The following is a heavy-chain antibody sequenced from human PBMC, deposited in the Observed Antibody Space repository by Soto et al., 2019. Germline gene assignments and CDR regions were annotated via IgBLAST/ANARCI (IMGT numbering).Heavy chain of an antibody. D-gene: IGHD2-2*01. CDR2: IYSGGTT. Sequence: PGKGLEWVSVIYSGGTTYYADSVKGRFTISRDNSKNTLYLQMNSLRAEDTAVYYCARGPVPAAITTYFDSWGQGTLVTVSS. V-gene: IGHV3-53*01. J-gene: IGHJ4*02. CDR3: ARGPVPAAITTYFDS.